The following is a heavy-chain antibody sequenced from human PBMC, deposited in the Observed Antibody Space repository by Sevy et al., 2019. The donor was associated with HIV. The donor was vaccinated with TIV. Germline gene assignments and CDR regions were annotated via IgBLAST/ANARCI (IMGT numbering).Heavy chain of an antibody. V-gene: IGHV4-39*01. Sequence: SETLSLTCTVSGGSISSDSFLWGWIRQPPGEGLIWIGSISYSGSTYYDPSLKSRITVDVDTSKKQFSLELRSVTAADTAMYYCARHLHFYGIDVWGPGTTVTVSS. CDR2: ISYSGST. J-gene: IGHJ6*02. D-gene: IGHD3-3*02. CDR3: ARHLHFYGIDV. CDR1: GGSISSDSFL.